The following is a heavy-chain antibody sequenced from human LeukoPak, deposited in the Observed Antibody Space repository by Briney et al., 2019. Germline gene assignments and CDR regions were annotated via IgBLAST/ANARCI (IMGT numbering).Heavy chain of an antibody. J-gene: IGHJ3*02. CDR3: ARDSDVFDAFDI. CDR1: GGSISSYY. V-gene: IGHV4-4*07. Sequence: SETLSLTCTVSGGSISSYYWSWIRQPAGKGLEWIGRIYTSGSTKYNPSLKSRVTMSVDTSKNQFSLKLSSVTAADTAVYYCARDSDVFDAFDIWGQGTMVTVSS. CDR2: IYTSGST.